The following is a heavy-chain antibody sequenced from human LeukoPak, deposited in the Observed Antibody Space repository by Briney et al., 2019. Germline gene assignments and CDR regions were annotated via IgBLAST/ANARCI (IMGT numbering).Heavy chain of an antibody. J-gene: IGHJ4*02. Sequence: GGPLRLSCAASGFTFSNYAMSWVRQAPGKGLEWVSTISSSGGNTYYADSVKGRFTISRDNSKNTLYLQMNSLRAEDTAVYYCAKLIVGATSGYWGQGTLVTVSS. CDR3: AKLIVGATSGY. D-gene: IGHD1-26*01. V-gene: IGHV3-23*01. CDR2: ISSSGGNT. CDR1: GFTFSNYA.